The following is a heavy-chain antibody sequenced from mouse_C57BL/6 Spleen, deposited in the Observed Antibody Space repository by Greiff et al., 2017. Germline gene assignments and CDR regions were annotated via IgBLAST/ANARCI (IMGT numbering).Heavy chain of an antibody. V-gene: IGHV1-61*01. Sequence: QVQLQQPGAELVRPGSSVKLSCKASGYTFTSYWMDWVKQRPGQGLEWIGNIYPSDSETHYNQKFKDKATLTVDKSSSTAYMQLSSLTSEDSAVYYCARGASYYFDCWGQGTTLTVSS. J-gene: IGHJ2*01. D-gene: IGHD3-1*01. CDR2: IYPSDSET. CDR3: ARGASYYFDC. CDR1: GYTFTSYW.